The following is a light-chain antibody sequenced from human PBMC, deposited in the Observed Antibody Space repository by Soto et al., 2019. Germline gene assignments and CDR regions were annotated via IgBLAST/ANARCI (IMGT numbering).Light chain of an antibody. Sequence: QSVLTQPPSVSAAPGQKVTISCSGSTSNIGNNYVSRYQQLPGTAPKLLIYENNKRPSGIPDRFSGSKSGTSATLGITGLQTGDEADYYCGTWDSSLSLYWVFGGGTKLTVL. CDR2: ENN. CDR3: GTWDSSLSLYWV. J-gene: IGLJ3*02. CDR1: TSNIGNNY. V-gene: IGLV1-51*02.